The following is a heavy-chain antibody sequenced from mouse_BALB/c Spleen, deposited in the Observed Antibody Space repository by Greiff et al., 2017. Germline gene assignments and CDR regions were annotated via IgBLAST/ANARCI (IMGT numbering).Heavy chain of an antibody. J-gene: IGHJ2*01. V-gene: IGHV1S81*02. Sequence: QVQLQQPGAELVKPGASVKLSCKASGYTFTSYWMHWVKQRPGQGLEWIGEINPSNGRTNYNEKFKSKATLTVDKSSSTAYMQLSSLTSEDSAVYYCARCGSSDGWGQGTTLTVSS. D-gene: IGHD1-1*01. CDR2: INPSNGRT. CDR1: GYTFTSYW. CDR3: ARCGSSDG.